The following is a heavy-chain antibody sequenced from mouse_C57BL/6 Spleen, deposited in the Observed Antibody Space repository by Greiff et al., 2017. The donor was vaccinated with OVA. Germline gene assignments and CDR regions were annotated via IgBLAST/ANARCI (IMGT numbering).Heavy chain of an antibody. J-gene: IGHJ4*01. CDR3: ARSITTVVAPMDY. D-gene: IGHD1-1*01. CDR1: GFNIQDYY. V-gene: IGHV14-2*01. CDR2: IDPEDGET. Sequence: EVKLMESGAELVKPGASVKLSCTASGFNIQDYYMHWVKQRTEQGLEWIGRIDPEDGETKYAPKFQGKATITADTSSNTAYLQLSSLTSEDTAVYYCARSITTVVAPMDYWGQGTSVTVSS.